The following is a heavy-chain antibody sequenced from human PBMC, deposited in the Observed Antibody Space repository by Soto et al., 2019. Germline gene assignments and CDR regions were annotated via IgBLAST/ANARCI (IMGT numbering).Heavy chain of an antibody. V-gene: IGHV3-7*01. CDR1: GFTFSNYW. J-gene: IGHJ5*02. CDR2: MKKDGSQK. CDR3: ARDWFDA. Sequence: GGSLRLSCVASGFTFSNYWMSWVRQAPGKGLEWVANMKKDGSQKYYVDSVKGRFTISRDNARNSLYLQMNSLRVEDTAVYYCARDWFDAWDPGTLVTVSS.